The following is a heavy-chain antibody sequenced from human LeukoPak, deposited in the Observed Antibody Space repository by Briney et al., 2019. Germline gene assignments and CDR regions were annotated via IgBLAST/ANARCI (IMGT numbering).Heavy chain of an antibody. J-gene: IGHJ3*02. Sequence: SETLSLTCTVSGGSVSSSSYYWGWIRQPPGKGLEWIGSIYYSGSTYYNPSLKSRVTISVDTSKNQFSLKLSSVTAAGTAVYYCAEADLRQLHRDAFDIWGQGTMVTVSS. V-gene: IGHV4-39*07. D-gene: IGHD6-6*01. CDR3: AEADLRQLHRDAFDI. CDR2: IYYSGST. CDR1: GGSVSSSSYY.